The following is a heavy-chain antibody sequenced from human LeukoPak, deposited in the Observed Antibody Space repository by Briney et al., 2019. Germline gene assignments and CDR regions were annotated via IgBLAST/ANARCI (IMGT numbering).Heavy chain of an antibody. CDR1: GGSISSYY. Sequence: SSETLSLTCTVSGGSISSYYWSWIRQPPGKGLEWIGYIYYSGSTNYNPSLKSRVTISVDTSKNQFSLKLSSVTAADTAVYYCARGYYGSGSPSYYYYMDVWGKGTTVTISS. J-gene: IGHJ6*03. D-gene: IGHD3-10*01. V-gene: IGHV4-59*01. CDR2: IYYSGST. CDR3: ARGYYGSGSPSYYYYMDV.